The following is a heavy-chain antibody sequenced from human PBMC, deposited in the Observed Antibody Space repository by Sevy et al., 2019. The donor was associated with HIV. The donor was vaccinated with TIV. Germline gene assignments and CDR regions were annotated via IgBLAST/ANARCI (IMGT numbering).Heavy chain of an antibody. D-gene: IGHD6-13*01. Sequence: GGSLRPSCAASGFTFSSYAVSWVRQAPGKGLRWVSTITGSGNNTYYADSVKGRFTISRDNSKNIVYLQINSLRAEDTAVYYCAKSGYRAAVGTDRGQGTLVTVSS. J-gene: IGHJ4*02. V-gene: IGHV3-23*01. CDR1: GFTFSSYA. CDR2: ITGSGNNT. CDR3: AKSGYRAAVGTD.